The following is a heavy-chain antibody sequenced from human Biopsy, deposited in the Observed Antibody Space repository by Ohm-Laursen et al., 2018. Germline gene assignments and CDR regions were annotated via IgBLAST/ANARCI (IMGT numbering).Heavy chain of an antibody. D-gene: IGHD4-23*01. J-gene: IGHJ1*01. CDR2: ISHTGYT. V-gene: IGHV4-59*11. CDR3: ARGSNEYGGLYFPH. CDR1: GGSFTGHY. Sequence: TLSLTCTVSGGSFTGHYWTWLRQPPGQGLEWIGHISHTGYTSYKSSLKSRVTISLDTSRKHFPLTLTSLAAADTAVYYCARGSNEYGGLYFPHWGQGTLVTVSS.